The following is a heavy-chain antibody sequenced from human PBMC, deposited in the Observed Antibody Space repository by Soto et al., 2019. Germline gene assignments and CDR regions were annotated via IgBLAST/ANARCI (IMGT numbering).Heavy chain of an antibody. V-gene: IGHV4-34*01. CDR1: GGSFSGYY. D-gene: IGHD4-17*01. CDR2: INHSGST. Sequence: SETLSLTCAVYGGSFSGYYWSWIRQPPGKGLEWIGEINHSGSTNYNPSLKSRVTISVDTSKNQFSLKLSSVTAADTAVYYCARGRPTVVTRGGYFDYWGQGTLVTVSS. CDR3: ARGRPTVVTRGGYFDY. J-gene: IGHJ4*02.